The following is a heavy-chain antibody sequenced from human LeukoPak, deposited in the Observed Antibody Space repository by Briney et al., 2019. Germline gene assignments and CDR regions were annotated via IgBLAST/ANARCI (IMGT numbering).Heavy chain of an antibody. CDR1: GYTFTGYY. Sequence: ASVKVSSKASGYTFTGYYMHWVRQAPGQGLEWMGWINPNSGGTNYAQKFQGRVTMTRDTSISTAYMELSRLRSDDTAVYYCARDLLGRDYYYYMDVWGKGTTVTVSS. CDR3: ARDLLGRDYYYYMDV. J-gene: IGHJ6*03. CDR2: INPNSGGT. D-gene: IGHD2-2*01. V-gene: IGHV1-2*02.